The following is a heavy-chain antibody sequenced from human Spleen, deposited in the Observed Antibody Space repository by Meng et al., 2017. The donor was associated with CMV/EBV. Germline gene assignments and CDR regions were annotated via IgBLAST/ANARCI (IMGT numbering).Heavy chain of an antibody. V-gene: IGHV4-34*01. CDR3: ARGGGLRWSWYFDL. D-gene: IGHD4-23*01. CDR1: GGYFSGYY. Sequence: DVYGGYFSGYYWSWLRQPPGKGLEWIGETIHGGNTDYNPSLKSRLSISLDTSNNQFSLRLKSVTAADTAVYYCARGGGLRWSWYFDLWGRGTVVTVSS. J-gene: IGHJ2*01. CDR2: TIHGGNT.